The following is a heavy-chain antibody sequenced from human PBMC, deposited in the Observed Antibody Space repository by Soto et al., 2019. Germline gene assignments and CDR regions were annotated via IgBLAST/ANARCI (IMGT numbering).Heavy chain of an antibody. D-gene: IGHD1-7*01. V-gene: IGHV4-38-2*02. CDR3: ARARIVASRTIVDF. CDR2: VYLSGHT. CDR1: GYSVTIGSY. J-gene: IGHJ4*02. Sequence: AETLCLTCTVSGYSVTIGSYWGWFRQPPEKGLEWIVSVYLSGHTYHNPSLMSRVTISIDTSKNQFSLKLTSVTAADTAVYYCARARIVASRTIVDFWGLGTMVTVSS.